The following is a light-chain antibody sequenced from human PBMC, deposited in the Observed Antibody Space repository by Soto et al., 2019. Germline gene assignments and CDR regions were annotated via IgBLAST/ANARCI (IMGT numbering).Light chain of an antibody. V-gene: IGLV2-14*01. CDR1: SSDIGSYDF. Sequence: QSVLTQPASVSGSPGQSITISCSGTSSDIGSYDFVSWYQQHPGKAPKLMIYEVTNRPSGVSNRFSGSKSGSTASLTISGLQAEDEADYYCSSYTRDTALVFGPGTKVTV. CDR2: EVT. J-gene: IGLJ1*01. CDR3: SSYTRDTALV.